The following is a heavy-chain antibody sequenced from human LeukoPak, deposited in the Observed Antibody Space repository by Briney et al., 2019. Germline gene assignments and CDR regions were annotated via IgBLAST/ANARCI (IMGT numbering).Heavy chain of an antibody. CDR3: AIDSSGYFDAFDI. CDR1: GGSISSYY. D-gene: IGHD3-22*01. J-gene: IGHJ3*02. CDR2: IYYSGST. V-gene: IGHV4-59*12. Sequence: PSETLSLTCTVSGGSISSYYWSWIRQPPGKGLEWIGYIYYSGSTYCNPSLKSRVTISVDTSKNQFSLKLSSVTAADTAVYYCAIDSSGYFDAFDIWGQGTMVTVSS.